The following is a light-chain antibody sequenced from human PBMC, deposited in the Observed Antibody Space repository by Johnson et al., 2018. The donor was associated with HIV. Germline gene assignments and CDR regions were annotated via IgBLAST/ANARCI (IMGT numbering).Light chain of an antibody. Sequence: QSVLTQPPSVSAAPGQKVTISCSGSSSNIGNNYVSWYQQLPGTAPKLLIYENNKRPSGIPDRFSGSKSGTSATLGITGLQTGDEADYYSGTWDSSLSAGRYVFGTGTKVTVL. CDR3: GTWDSSLSAGRYV. J-gene: IGLJ1*01. CDR1: SSNIGNNY. V-gene: IGLV1-51*02. CDR2: ENN.